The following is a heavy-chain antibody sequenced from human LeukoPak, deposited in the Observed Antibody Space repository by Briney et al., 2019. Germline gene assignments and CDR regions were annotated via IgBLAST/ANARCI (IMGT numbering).Heavy chain of an antibody. J-gene: IGHJ4*02. V-gene: IGHV1-2*02. CDR3: ARDGNFDN. CDR1: GYTFTGYY. D-gene: IGHD1-14*01. CDR2: INPNSGDT. Sequence: ASVKVSCKASGYTFTGYYMHWLRQAPGQGLEWMGWINPNSGDTSHAQKFQGRVTLTRDTSISTAYMELSRLTSDDTALYYCARDGNFDNWGRGTLVTVSP.